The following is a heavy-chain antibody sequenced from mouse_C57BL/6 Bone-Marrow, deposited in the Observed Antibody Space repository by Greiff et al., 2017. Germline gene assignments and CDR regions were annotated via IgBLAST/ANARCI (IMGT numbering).Heavy chain of an antibody. CDR2: IDPENGDT. Sequence: VQLKQSGAELVRPGASVKLSCTASGFNIKDDYMHWVKQRPEQGLEWIGWIDPENGDTEYASKFQGKATITADTSSNTAYLQLSSLTSEDTAVYYCIQGGVATDYWGQGTTLTVSS. CDR1: GFNIKDDY. V-gene: IGHV14-4*01. CDR3: IQGGVATDY. J-gene: IGHJ2*01. D-gene: IGHD1-1*01.